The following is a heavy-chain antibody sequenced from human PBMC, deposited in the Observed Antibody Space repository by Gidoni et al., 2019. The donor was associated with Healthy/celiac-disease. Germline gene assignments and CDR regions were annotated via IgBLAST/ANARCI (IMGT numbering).Heavy chain of an antibody. J-gene: IGHJ6*02. D-gene: IGHD5-12*01. V-gene: IGHV3-43*01. CDR1: GFTFGDYT. CDR3: AKDMDGDGYNPAYGMDV. CDR2: ISWDGGST. Sequence: EVQLVESGGVVVQPGGSLRLSGAASGFTFGDYTMHWVRQAPGKGLEWVSLISWDGGSTYYADSVKGRFTISRDNSKNSLYLQMNSLRTEDTALYYCAKDMDGDGYNPAYGMDVWGQGTTVTVSS.